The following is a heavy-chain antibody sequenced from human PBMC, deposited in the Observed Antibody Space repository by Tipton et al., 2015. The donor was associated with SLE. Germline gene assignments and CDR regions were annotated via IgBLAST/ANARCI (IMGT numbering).Heavy chain of an antibody. D-gene: IGHD1-26*01. CDR1: GGSISSHY. Sequence: TLSLTCTVSGGSISSHYWSWIRQPPGKGLEWIGYIYYSGSTNYNPSLKSRVTISVDTSKNQFSLKLSSVTAADTAFYYCTRVMTGSRSDFWGRGTLVTVSP. V-gene: IGHV4-59*11. CDR3: TRVMTGSRSDF. CDR2: IYYSGST. J-gene: IGHJ4*02.